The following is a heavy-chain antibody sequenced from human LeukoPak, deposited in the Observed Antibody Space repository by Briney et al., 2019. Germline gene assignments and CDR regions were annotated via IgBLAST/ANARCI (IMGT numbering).Heavy chain of an antibody. J-gene: IGHJ4*02. V-gene: IGHV3-23*01. CDR2: ISGSGGST. CDR1: GFTFRSYA. D-gene: IGHD3-22*01. CDR3: ASYDSSGYYHYFDY. Sequence: GGSLRLSCAASGFTFRSYAMSWVRQAPGKGLEWVSAISGSGGSTDYADSVKGRFTISRDNSKNTLYMQMNSLRAEDTALYYCASYDSSGYYHYFDYWGQGTLVTVSS.